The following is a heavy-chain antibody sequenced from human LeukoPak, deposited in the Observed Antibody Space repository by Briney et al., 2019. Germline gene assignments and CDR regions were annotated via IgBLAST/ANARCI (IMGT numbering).Heavy chain of an antibody. Sequence: PGGSLRLSCAASGFTASSNEMSWVRQAPGKGLEWVSSISGGSTYYADSRKGRFTISRDNSKNTLHLQMNSLRAEDTAVYYCKNTLGYCSSTSCYYYYYMDVWGKGTTVSVSS. V-gene: IGHV3-38-3*01. CDR3: KNTLGYCSSTSCYYYYYMDV. D-gene: IGHD2-2*01. CDR2: ISGGST. J-gene: IGHJ6*03. CDR1: GFTASSNE.